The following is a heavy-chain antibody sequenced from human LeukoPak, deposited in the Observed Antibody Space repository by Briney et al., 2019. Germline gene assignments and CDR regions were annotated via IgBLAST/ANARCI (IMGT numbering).Heavy chain of an antibody. CDR1: GGSISSYY. J-gene: IGHJ3*02. D-gene: IGHD3-3*01. CDR3: ARGGSGYYVVAFDI. Sequence: SETLSLTCTVSGGSISSYYWSWIRQPAGKGLEWIGRIYTSGSTNYNPSLKSRITMSVDTSKNQFSLKLSSVTAADTAVYYCARGGSGYYVVAFDIWGQGTMVTVSS. CDR2: IYTSGST. V-gene: IGHV4-4*07.